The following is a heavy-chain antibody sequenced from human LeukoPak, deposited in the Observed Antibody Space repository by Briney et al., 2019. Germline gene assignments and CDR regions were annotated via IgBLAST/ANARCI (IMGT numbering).Heavy chain of an antibody. D-gene: IGHD4-17*01. CDR2: ISGYNGNT. Sequence: GASVKVSCETSGFTFTNYGFSWVRQAPGQGPEWMGWISGYNGNTNYVQKFQGRVTMTTDTSTSTAYMELRSLRSDDTAVYYCARDLSLGRHDYGEPFDYWGQGTLVTVSS. V-gene: IGHV1-18*01. CDR1: GFTFTNYG. CDR3: ARDLSLGRHDYGEPFDY. J-gene: IGHJ4*02.